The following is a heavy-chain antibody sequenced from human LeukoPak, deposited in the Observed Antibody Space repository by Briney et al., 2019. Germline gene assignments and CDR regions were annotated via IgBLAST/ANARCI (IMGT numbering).Heavy chain of an antibody. J-gene: IGHJ4*02. V-gene: IGHV3-48*02. CDR3: ARSFGD. CDR2: ISSTSSTI. CDR1: GFTFNAYA. D-gene: IGHD3-10*01. Sequence: GGSLRLSCAASGFTFNAYAMNWVRQAPGKGLEWVSYISSTSSTIYYADSVKGRFTISRDNAKNSLYLQMNSLRDEDTAVYHCARSFGDWGQGTLVTVSS.